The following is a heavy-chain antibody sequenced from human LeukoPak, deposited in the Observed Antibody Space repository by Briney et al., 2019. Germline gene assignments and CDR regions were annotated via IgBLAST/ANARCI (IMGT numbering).Heavy chain of an antibody. D-gene: IGHD3-22*01. Sequence: GGSLRLSCAASGFTFSSYNMNWVRQAPGKGLEWVSSISTSSSYIYYADSVKGRFTVSRDNAKNSLYLQMNSLRAKDTALYYCARDYYDSSGSSWFDPWGQGTLVTVSS. CDR1: GFTFSSYN. V-gene: IGHV3-21*01. CDR2: ISTSSSYI. J-gene: IGHJ5*02. CDR3: ARDYYDSSGSSWFDP.